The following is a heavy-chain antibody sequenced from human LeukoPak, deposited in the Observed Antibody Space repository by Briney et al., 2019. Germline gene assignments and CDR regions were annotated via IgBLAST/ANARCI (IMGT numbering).Heavy chain of an antibody. Sequence: GGSLRLSCAASGFTFSSYGMHWVRQAPGKGLEWVAVISYDGSNKYYADSVKGRFTISRDNSKNTLYLQMNSLRAEDTAVYYCAKDQVGTVTTAIEYWGQGTLVTVSS. CDR1: GFTFSSYG. D-gene: IGHD4-17*01. CDR3: AKDQVGTVTTAIEY. CDR2: ISYDGSNK. J-gene: IGHJ4*02. V-gene: IGHV3-30*18.